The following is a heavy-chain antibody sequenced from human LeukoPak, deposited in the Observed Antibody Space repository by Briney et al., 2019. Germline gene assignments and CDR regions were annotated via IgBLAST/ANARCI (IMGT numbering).Heavy chain of an antibody. CDR1: GGSFSGYY. CDR3: ASVEVTTKDHFDY. V-gene: IGHV4-34*01. J-gene: IGHJ4*02. CDR2: INHSGST. Sequence: PSETLSLTCAVYGGSFSGYYWSWIRQPPGKGLEWIGEINHSGSTNYNPSLKSRVTISVDTSKNQFSLKLSSVTAADTAVYYCASVEVTTKDHFDYWGQGTLVTVSS. D-gene: IGHD2-21*02.